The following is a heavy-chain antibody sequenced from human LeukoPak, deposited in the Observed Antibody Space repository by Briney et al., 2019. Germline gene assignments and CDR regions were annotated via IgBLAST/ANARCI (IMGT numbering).Heavy chain of an antibody. D-gene: IGHD2-15*01. J-gene: IGHJ4*02. CDR3: ARVLKWWSPVDY. Sequence: QAGGSLRLSCAASGFTFSSYWMHWVRQAPGKGLVWVSRINSDGSSTSYADSVKGRFTISRDNAKNTLYLKMNSLRAEDTAVYYCARVLKWWSPVDYWGQGTLVTVSS. V-gene: IGHV3-74*01. CDR1: GFTFSSYW. CDR2: INSDGSST.